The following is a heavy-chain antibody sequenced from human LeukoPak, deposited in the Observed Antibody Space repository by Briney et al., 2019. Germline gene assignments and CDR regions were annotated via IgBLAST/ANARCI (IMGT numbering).Heavy chain of an antibody. CDR3: AKSNGYGLIDI. D-gene: IGHD3-22*01. CDR1: GVSISSNLW. CDR2: IHHSGSI. Sequence: PSGTLSLTCAVSGVSISSNLWWTWVRQPPGKGLEWIAEIHHSGSINYNPSLESRVTISVDKAKNQFSLNLNSVTAADTAVYYCAKSNGYGLIDIWGQGTMVTVSS. V-gene: IGHV4-4*02. J-gene: IGHJ3*02.